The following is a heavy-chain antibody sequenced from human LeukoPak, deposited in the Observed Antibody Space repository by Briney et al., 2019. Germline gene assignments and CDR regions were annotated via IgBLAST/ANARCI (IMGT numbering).Heavy chain of an antibody. Sequence: GGSLRLSCAASGFTFGSQVMRWVRQAPGKGLEWVSAISGSGGSTYYADSVKGRFTISRDNSKNTLYLQMNSLRAEDTAVYYCAKGPPMVRGVIAESDYWGQGTLVTVSS. V-gene: IGHV3-23*01. D-gene: IGHD3-10*01. J-gene: IGHJ4*02. CDR3: AKGPPMVRGVIAESDY. CDR2: ISGSGGST. CDR1: GFTFGSQV.